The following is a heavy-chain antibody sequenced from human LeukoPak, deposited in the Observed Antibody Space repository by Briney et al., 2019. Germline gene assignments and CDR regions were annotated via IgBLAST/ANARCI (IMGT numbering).Heavy chain of an antibody. J-gene: IGHJ6*02. CDR3: TRGPIQLWIHNAMDV. CDR2: IRSRAYRGTT. V-gene: IGHV3-49*04. Sequence: GSLRLSCTTSGFTFGDHAMSWVRQAPGKGLEWVGFIRSRAYRGTTEYAASMKDRFIISREDSRNIAYLQMNSLRIEDTAVYYCTRGPIQLWIHNAMDVWGQGTTVIVSS. CDR1: GFTFGDHA. D-gene: IGHD5-18*01.